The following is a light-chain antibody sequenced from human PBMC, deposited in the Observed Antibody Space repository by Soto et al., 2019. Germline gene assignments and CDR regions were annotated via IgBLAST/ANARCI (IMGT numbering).Light chain of an antibody. CDR2: AAS. J-gene: IGKJ4*01. Sequence: IPLTQSPFSLSASVGDRVTIPCRASPCISRSLAWYQQNPGRAPKLLIYAASTLYTGVPSRFSGSGYGTEFTLTISSLQPEDFATYYCQQVNSYPLTFGGGTKVDIK. CDR1: PCISRS. V-gene: IGKV1-9*01. CDR3: QQVNSYPLT.